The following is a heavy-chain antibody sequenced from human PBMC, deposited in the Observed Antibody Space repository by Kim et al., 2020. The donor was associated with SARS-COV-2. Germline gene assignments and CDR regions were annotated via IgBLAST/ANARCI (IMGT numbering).Heavy chain of an antibody. CDR3: ARDWITMIVVVIPDHYFDY. D-gene: IGHD3-22*01. Sequence: SETLSLTCTVSGYSISSGYYWGWIRQPPGKGLEWIGSIYHSGSTYYKPSLKSRVTISVDTSKNQFSLKLSSVTAADTAVYYCARDWITMIVVVIPDHYFDYWGQGTLVTVSS. J-gene: IGHJ4*02. CDR2: IYHSGST. V-gene: IGHV4-38-2*02. CDR1: GYSISSGYY.